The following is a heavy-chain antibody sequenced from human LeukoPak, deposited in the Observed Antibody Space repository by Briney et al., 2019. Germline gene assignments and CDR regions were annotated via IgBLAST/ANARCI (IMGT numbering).Heavy chain of an antibody. V-gene: IGHV1-18*01. CDR3: ARSLWQDWFDP. Sequence: ASVTVSFKASGYTFTIYGISWVRQAPGQGLEWMGWISAYNGNTNYAQKLQGRVTMTTDTSTSTAYMELRSLRSDDTAVYYCARSLWQDWFDPWGQGTLVTVSS. D-gene: IGHD2-21*01. J-gene: IGHJ5*02. CDR1: GYTFTIYG. CDR2: ISAYNGNT.